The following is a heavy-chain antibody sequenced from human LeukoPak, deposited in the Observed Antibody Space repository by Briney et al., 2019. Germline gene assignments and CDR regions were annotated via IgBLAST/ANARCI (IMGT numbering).Heavy chain of an antibody. CDR2: IRYDGSNK. Sequence: GGSLRLSCAASGFTFSSYGMHWVRQAPGKGLEWVAFIRYDGSNKYYADSVKGRFTISRDNSKNTLYLQMNSLRAEDTAVYYCAKDVIEITTFGVAPQSFDYWGQGTLVTVSS. J-gene: IGHJ4*02. V-gene: IGHV3-30*02. D-gene: IGHD3-3*01. CDR1: GFTFSSYG. CDR3: AKDVIEITTFGVAPQSFDY.